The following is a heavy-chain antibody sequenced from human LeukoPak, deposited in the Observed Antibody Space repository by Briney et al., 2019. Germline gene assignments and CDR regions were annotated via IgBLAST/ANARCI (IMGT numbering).Heavy chain of an antibody. D-gene: IGHD5-18*01. CDR2: ISNSGTAI. J-gene: IGHJ1*01. V-gene: IGHV3-48*03. CDR1: GFTFHSYD. Sequence: PGGSLRLSCASSGFTFHSYDMNWVRQAPGKGLEWVSYISNSGTAIYYADSVKGRFTISRDNAKSSLYLQMNSLRAEDTAVYYCARAGYSMDTEYFQYWGQGTLVTVSS. CDR3: ARAGYSMDTEYFQY.